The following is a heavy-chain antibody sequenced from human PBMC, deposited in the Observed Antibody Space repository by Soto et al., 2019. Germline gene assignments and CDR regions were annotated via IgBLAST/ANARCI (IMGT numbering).Heavy chain of an antibody. V-gene: IGHV4-61*01. Sequence: PSETLSLTCTVSGGSVSSASDCWNWIRHPPGKGLEWIGYIYYSGSTNYNPSLKSRVTISVDTSKNQFSLKLSSVTAADTAVYYCASSRDGYSIDYWGQGTLVTVSS. D-gene: IGHD4-4*01. CDR1: GGSVSSASDC. CDR2: IYYSGST. CDR3: ASSRDGYSIDY. J-gene: IGHJ4*02.